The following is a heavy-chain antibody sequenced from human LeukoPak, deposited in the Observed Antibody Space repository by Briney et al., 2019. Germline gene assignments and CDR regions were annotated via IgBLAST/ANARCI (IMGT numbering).Heavy chain of an antibody. CDR1: GFTVSSNY. Sequence: GGSLRLSCAASGFTVSSNYMSWVRQAPGKGLEWGSVIYSGGSTYYADSVKGRFTISRDNSKNTLYLQMNSLRAEDTAVYYCARTLRGYSGYDSSGSEYYLDYWGQGTLVTVSS. CDR2: IYSGGST. J-gene: IGHJ4*02. CDR3: ARTLRGYSGYDSSGSEYYLDY. V-gene: IGHV3-66*01. D-gene: IGHD5-12*01.